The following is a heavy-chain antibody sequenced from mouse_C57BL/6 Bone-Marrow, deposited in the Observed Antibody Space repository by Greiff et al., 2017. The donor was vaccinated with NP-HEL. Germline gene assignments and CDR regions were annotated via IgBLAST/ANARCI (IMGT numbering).Heavy chain of an antibody. J-gene: IGHJ2*01. CDR2: INPSTGGT. Sequence: VHVKQSGPELVKPGASVKISCKASGYSFTGYYMNWVKQSPEKSLEWIGEINPSTGGTTYNQKFKAKATLTVDKSSSTAYMQLKSLTSEDSAVYYCARNYCFDYWGQGTTLTVSS. CDR3: ARNYCFDY. D-gene: IGHD1-1*02. CDR1: GYSFTGYY. V-gene: IGHV1-42*01.